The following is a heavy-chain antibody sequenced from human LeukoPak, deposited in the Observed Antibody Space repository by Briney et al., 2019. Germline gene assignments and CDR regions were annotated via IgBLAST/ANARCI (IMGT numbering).Heavy chain of an antibody. D-gene: IGHD6-19*01. Sequence: GASVKVSCKASGYTFTGYYMHWVRQAPGQGLEWMGWINPNSGGTNYAQKFQGRVTMTRDTSISTAYMELSRLRSDDTAVYYCARGAVAGTALFDYWGQGTLVTVSS. CDR3: ARGAVAGTALFDY. CDR2: INPNSGGT. V-gene: IGHV1-2*02. CDR1: GYTFTGYY. J-gene: IGHJ4*02.